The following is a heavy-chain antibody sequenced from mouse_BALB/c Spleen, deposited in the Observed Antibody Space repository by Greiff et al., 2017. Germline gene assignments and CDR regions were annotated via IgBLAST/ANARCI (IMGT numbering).Heavy chain of an antibody. CDR3: AREGWLLPYYFDY. Sequence: EVHLVESGGGLVQPGGSRKLSCAASGFTFSSFGMHWVRQAPEKGLEWVAYISSGSSTIYYADTVKGRFTISRDNPKNTLFLQMTSLRSEDTAMYYCAREGWLLPYYFDYWGQGTTLTVSS. D-gene: IGHD2-3*01. CDR1: GFTFSSFG. CDR2: ISSGSSTI. V-gene: IGHV5-17*02. J-gene: IGHJ2*01.